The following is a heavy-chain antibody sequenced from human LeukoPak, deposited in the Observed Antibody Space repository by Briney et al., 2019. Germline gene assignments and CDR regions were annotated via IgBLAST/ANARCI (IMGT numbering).Heavy chain of an antibody. CDR2: INQRRNT. Sequence: PSETLSLTCVVYGESFSGYSWSWIRQRPGKGLEWIGEINQRRNTNYNPSLKSRVTISIDTSKNQFSLKLSSVTAADTAVYYCARTRVIVGATTSKKAPNFDYWGQGTLVTVSS. D-gene: IGHD1-26*01. CDR3: ARTRVIVGATTSKKAPNFDY. V-gene: IGHV4-34*01. J-gene: IGHJ4*02. CDR1: GESFSGYS.